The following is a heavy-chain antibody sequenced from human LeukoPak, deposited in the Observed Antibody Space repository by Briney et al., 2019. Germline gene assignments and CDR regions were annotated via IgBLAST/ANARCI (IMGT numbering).Heavy chain of an antibody. Sequence: SETLSLTCAVYGGSFSGYYWSWIRQPPGKGLEWIGEINHSGSTNYNPSLKSRVTISVDTSKNQFSLKLSSVTAADTAVYYCARDWVGYYYDSSGYYSSWYFDLWGRGTLVTVSS. CDR3: ARDWVGYYYDSSGYYSSWYFDL. CDR2: INHSGST. CDR1: GGSFSGYY. J-gene: IGHJ2*01. D-gene: IGHD3-22*01. V-gene: IGHV4-34*01.